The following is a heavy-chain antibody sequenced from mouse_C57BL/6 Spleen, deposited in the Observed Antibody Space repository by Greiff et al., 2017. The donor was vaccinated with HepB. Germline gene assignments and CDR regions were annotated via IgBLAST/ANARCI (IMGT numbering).Heavy chain of an antibody. CDR3: ARLDSNSLGY. J-gene: IGHJ2*01. D-gene: IGHD2-5*01. V-gene: IGHV1-64*01. CDR1: GYTFTSYW. CDR2: FHPNSGST. Sequence: QVQLQQPGAELVKPGASVKLSCKASGYTFTSYWMHWVKQRPGQGLEWIGMFHPNSGSTNYNEKFKSKATLTVDKSSSTAYMQLSSLTSEDSAVYYCARLDSNSLGYWGQGTTLTVSS.